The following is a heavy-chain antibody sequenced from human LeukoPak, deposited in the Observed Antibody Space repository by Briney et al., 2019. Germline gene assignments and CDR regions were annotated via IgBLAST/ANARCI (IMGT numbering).Heavy chain of an antibody. CDR3: ARGSVGAAGRLDY. CDR1: GFTVSDIY. J-gene: IGHJ4*02. V-gene: IGHV3-66*01. CDR2: IYSGGTT. Sequence: GGSLRLSCAASGFTVSDIYMNWVRQAPGKGLEWVSVIYSGGTTFYAESVKGRFTISRDNSQSTVYLQLNGLRVEDTAIYYCARGSVGAAGRLDYWGQGTLVTVSS. D-gene: IGHD6-13*01.